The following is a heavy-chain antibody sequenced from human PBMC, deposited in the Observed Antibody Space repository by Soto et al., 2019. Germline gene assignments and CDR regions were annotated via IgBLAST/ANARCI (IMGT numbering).Heavy chain of an antibody. V-gene: IGHV3-33*01. J-gene: IGHJ4*02. D-gene: IGHD5-12*01. CDR2: IWYDGSNK. Sequence: QVQLVESGGGVVQPGRSLRLSCAASGFTFSSYGMHWVRQAPGKGREWVAVIWYDGSNKYYADSVKGRFTICRDNSKNTRSLKMTSLRGEDAAVYYCARDRSATAYFDYWGQGTLVTVSS. CDR1: GFTFSSYG. CDR3: ARDRSATAYFDY.